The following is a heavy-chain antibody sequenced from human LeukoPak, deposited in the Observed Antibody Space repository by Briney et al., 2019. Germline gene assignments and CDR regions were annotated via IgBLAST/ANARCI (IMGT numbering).Heavy chain of an antibody. J-gene: IGHJ4*02. V-gene: IGHV3-64*01. CDR3: ANSGGSYYHDREAAY. Sequence: GGSLRLSCAASGFTFSSYAMHWVRQAPGKGLEYVSAISSNGGSTYYANSVKGRFTISRDNSKNTLYLQMNSLRAEDTAVYYCANSGGSYYHDREAAYWGQGTLVTVSS. CDR1: GFTFSSYA. D-gene: IGHD1-26*01. CDR2: ISSNGGST.